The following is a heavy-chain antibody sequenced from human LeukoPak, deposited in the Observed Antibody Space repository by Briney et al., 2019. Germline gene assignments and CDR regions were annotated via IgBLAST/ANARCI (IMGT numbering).Heavy chain of an antibody. Sequence: SQTLSLTCTVSGGSISSYYWSWIRQPAGKGLEWIGRIYTSGSTNYNPSLKSRVTMSVDTSKNQFSLKLSSVTAADTAVYYCAITGTTGSDYYYYYMDVWGKGTTVTVSS. D-gene: IGHD1-7*01. J-gene: IGHJ6*03. V-gene: IGHV4-4*07. CDR2: IYTSGST. CDR1: GGSISSYY. CDR3: AITGTTGSDYYYYYMDV.